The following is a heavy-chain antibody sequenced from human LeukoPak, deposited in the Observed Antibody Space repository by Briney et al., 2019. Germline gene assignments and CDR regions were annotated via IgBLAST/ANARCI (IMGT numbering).Heavy chain of an antibody. D-gene: IGHD1-1*01. J-gene: IGHJ6*02. CDR3: ARLTWTGYGMDV. V-gene: IGHV3-66*01. CDR2: IYSGGST. CDR1: GFTVSSNY. Sequence: GGSLRLSCAASGFTVSSNYMSWVRQAPGKGLEWVSVIYSGGSTYYADSVKGRFTISRDNSKNTLCLQMNSLRAEDTAVYYCARLTWTGYGMDVWGQGTTVTVSS.